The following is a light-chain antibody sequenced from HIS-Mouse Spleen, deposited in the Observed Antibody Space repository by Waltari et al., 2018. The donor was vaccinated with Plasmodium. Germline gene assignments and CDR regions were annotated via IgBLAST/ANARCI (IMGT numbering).Light chain of an antibody. CDR2: EDS. CDR1: ALPKKY. CDR3: YSTDSSGNHRV. V-gene: IGLV3-10*01. Sequence: SSELTQPPSVSVSPGKTARITSSGDALPKKYAYWYQQNSGQAPVLVIDEDSNRPSGIPERFAGSSSGTMATLTISGAQGEDEADYYCYSTDSSGNHRVFGGGTKLTVL. J-gene: IGLJ3*02.